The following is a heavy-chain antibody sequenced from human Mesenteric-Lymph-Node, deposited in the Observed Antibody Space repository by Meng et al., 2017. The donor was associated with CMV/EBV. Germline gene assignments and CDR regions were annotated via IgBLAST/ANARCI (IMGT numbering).Heavy chain of an antibody. V-gene: IGHV3-66*02. Sequence: ETLSLTCAASGFTVSSNYMRWVRQAPGKGLEWVSVIYSGGSTYYADSVKGRFTISRDNSKNTLYLQMNSLRAEDTAVYYCARAWGGYSSSWYDLWGQGTLVTVSS. J-gene: IGHJ5*02. CDR1: GFTVSSNY. CDR2: IYSGGST. D-gene: IGHD6-13*01. CDR3: ARAWGGYSSSWYDL.